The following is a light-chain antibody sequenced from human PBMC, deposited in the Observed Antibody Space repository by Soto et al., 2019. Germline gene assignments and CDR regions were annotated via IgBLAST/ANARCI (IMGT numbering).Light chain of an antibody. Sequence: EIVLTQSPGTLSLSPGERATLSCRASQSVSSSYLAWYQQKPGQAPRLVIYGASSRATGIPDRFSGSGSGTDFSLTISRLEPEDFALYYCQQYGSSPSRTFGQGTKVEIK. CDR3: QQYGSSPSRT. CDR2: GAS. J-gene: IGKJ1*01. CDR1: QSVSSSY. V-gene: IGKV3-20*01.